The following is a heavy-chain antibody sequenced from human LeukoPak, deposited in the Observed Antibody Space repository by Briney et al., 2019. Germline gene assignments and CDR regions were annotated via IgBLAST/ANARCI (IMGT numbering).Heavy chain of an antibody. J-gene: IGHJ4*02. CDR1: GGSISSSSYY. Sequence: SETLSLTCTVSGGSISSSSYYWGWIRQPPGKGLEWIGSIYYSGSTYYNPSLKSRVTISVDTSKNQFSLKLSSVTAADTAVYYCAYPYGDFDYWGQGTLVTVSS. CDR3: AYPYGDFDY. CDR2: IYYSGST. V-gene: IGHV4-39*07. D-gene: IGHD4-17*01.